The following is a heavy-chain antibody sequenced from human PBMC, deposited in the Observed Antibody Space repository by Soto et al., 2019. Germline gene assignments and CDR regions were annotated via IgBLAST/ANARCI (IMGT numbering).Heavy chain of an antibody. Sequence: SETLSLTCAVSGGSISSSNWWSWVRQPPGKGLEWIGEIYHSGSTNYNPSLKSRVTISVDKSKNQFSLKLSSVTAADTAVYYGERYDSSGYLDYWGQGTLVTVSS. CDR1: GGSISSSNW. D-gene: IGHD3-22*01. V-gene: IGHV4-4*02. CDR2: IYHSGST. CDR3: ERYDSSGYLDY. J-gene: IGHJ4*02.